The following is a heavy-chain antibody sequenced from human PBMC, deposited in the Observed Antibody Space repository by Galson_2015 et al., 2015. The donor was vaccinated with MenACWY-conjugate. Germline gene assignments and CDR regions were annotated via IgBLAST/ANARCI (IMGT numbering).Heavy chain of an antibody. CDR3: ARDIRQLVREYYFDY. Sequence: SLRLSCAASGFTFSSYSMNWVRQAPGKGLEWVSSISSSSSYIYYADSVKGRFTISRDNAKNSLYLQMNSLRAEDTAVYYCARDIRQLVREYYFDYWGQGTLVTVSS. CDR1: GFTFSSYS. V-gene: IGHV3-21*01. D-gene: IGHD6-6*01. J-gene: IGHJ4*02. CDR2: ISSSSSYI.